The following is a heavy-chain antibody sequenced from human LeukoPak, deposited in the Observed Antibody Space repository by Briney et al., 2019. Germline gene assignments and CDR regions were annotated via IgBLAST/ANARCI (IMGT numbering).Heavy chain of an antibody. CDR3: ARIGLKVGSDYDFWSGPPYYYYYGMDV. D-gene: IGHD3-3*01. J-gene: IGHJ6*02. CDR2: ISGSGGST. CDR1: GFTFSSYA. V-gene: IGHV3-23*01. Sequence: GGSLRLSCAASGFTFSSYAMSWVRQAPGKGLEWVSAISGSGGSTYYADSVKGRFTISRDNAKNSLYLQMNSLRAEDTAVYYCARIGLKVGSDYDFWSGPPYYYYYGMDVWGQGTTVTVSS.